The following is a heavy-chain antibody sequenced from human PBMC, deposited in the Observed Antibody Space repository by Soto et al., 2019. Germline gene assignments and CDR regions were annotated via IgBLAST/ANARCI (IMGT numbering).Heavy chain of an antibody. J-gene: IGHJ3*02. D-gene: IGHD5-18*01. CDR1: GYTFTGYY. CDR2: INPNSGGT. Sequence: ASVKVSCKASGYTFTGYYMHWVRQAPGQGLEWMGWINPNSGGTNYAQKFQGWVTMTRDTSISTAYMELSRLRSDDTAVYYCARAGWKQLLNAFDIWGQGTMVTVSS. CDR3: ARAGWKQLLNAFDI. V-gene: IGHV1-2*04.